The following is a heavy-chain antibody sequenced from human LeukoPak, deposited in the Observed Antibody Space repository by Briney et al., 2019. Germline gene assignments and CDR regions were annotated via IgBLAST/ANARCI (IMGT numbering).Heavy chain of an antibody. CDR3: AREGRHVGHFEC. V-gene: IGHV3-21*01. D-gene: IGHD3-10*01. CDR2: ISSSSSYI. J-gene: IGHJ4*02. Sequence: GGSLRLSCTASGFTFNSYSMDLVRQAPGKGLEWVSSISSSSSYIYYADSVKGRITISRDNAKNSLYLQMNSLRAEDTAVYYCAREGRHVGHFECWGQGTLVTVSS. CDR1: GFTFNSYS.